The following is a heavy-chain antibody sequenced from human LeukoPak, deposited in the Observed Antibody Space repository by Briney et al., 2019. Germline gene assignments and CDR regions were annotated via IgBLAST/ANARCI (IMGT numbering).Heavy chain of an antibody. Sequence: ASVTVSCKASGYIFSNFFSSYGITWVRQAPGQGLEWMGWISPHNGKTKFAQKFQGIVTMTTETSTSTAYMELRRLRSDDTAVYYCARGGITGTTRGPTRLNDAFDIWGQGTMVTVSS. J-gene: IGHJ3*02. CDR3: ARGGITGTTRGPTRLNDAFDI. CDR1: GYIFSNFFSSYG. CDR2: ISPHNGKT. D-gene: IGHD1-20*01. V-gene: IGHV1-18*01.